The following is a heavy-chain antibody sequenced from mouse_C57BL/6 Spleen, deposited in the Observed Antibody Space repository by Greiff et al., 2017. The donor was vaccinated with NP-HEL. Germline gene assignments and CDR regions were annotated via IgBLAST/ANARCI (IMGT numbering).Heavy chain of an antibody. CDR1: GYTFTSYW. D-gene: IGHD2-4*01. CDR2: IYPGSGST. V-gene: IGHV1-55*01. J-gene: IGHJ3*01. CDR3: ARRPYDYEAWFAY. Sequence: VQLQQPGAELVKPGASVKMSCKASGYTFTSYWITWVKQRPGQGLEWIGDIYPGSGSTNYNEKFKSKATLTVDTSSSTAYMQLSSLTSEDSAVYYCARRPYDYEAWFAYWGQGTLVTVSA.